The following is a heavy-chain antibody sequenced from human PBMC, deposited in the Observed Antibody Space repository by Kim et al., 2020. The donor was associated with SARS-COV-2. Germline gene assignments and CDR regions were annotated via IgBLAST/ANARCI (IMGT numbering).Heavy chain of an antibody. Sequence: SETLSLTCTVSGGSISSGGYYWSWIRQHPGKGLEWIGYIYYSGSTYYNPSLKSRVTISVDTSKNQFSLKLSSVTAADTAVYYCARDSRYSGYGTLDYWGQGTLVTVSS. CDR3: ARDSRYSGYGTLDY. D-gene: IGHD5-12*01. V-gene: IGHV4-31*03. CDR1: GGSISSGGYY. CDR2: IYYSGST. J-gene: IGHJ4*02.